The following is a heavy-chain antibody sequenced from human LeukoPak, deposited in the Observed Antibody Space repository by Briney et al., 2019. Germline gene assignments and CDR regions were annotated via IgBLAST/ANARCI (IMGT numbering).Heavy chain of an antibody. CDR1: EFTFRSYS. CDR3: ARAPGDPPNY. J-gene: IGHJ4*02. Sequence: GGTLRLSCAASEFTFRSYSMNWVRQAPGKGLEWVSYISSSSNTMYYADSVKGRFTISRDNAENSLYLQMKSLRVEDTAVYYCARAPGDPPNYWGQGTLVTVSS. CDR2: ISSSSNTM. V-gene: IGHV3-48*04.